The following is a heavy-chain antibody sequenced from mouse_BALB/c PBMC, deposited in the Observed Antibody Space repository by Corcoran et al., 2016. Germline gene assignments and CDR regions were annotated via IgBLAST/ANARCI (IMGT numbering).Heavy chain of an antibody. CDR3: ARLYPGIAMDY. CDR2: INPYNDGT. V-gene: IGHV1S136*01. CDR1: GYTFTSYV. J-gene: IGHJ4*01. Sequence: EVQLQQSGPELVKPGASVKMSCKASGYTFTSYVMHWVKQKPGQGLKWIGYINPYNDGTKYNEKFKGKATLTSDKSSSTAYMELSSLTSEDSAVYYCARLYPGIAMDYWGQGTSVTVSS.